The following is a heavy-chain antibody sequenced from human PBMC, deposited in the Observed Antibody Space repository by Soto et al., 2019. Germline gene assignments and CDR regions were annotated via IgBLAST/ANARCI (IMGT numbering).Heavy chain of an antibody. J-gene: IGHJ4*02. V-gene: IGHV1-2*02. Sequence: ASVKVSCKASGYTFSGYYLHWVRQAPGQGLEWMGWINPKIGEVKYAQKFQGRVSMTSDTSNNTVYMELSRLRSDDTAVYYCATMVIDAPTVAPSEYWGQRSLVTVSS. CDR2: INPKIGEV. CDR1: GYTFSGYY. D-gene: IGHD2-21*01. CDR3: ATMVIDAPTVAPSEY.